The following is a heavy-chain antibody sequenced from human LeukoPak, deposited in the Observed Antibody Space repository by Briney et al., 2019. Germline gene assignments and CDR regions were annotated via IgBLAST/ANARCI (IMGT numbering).Heavy chain of an antibody. J-gene: IGHJ1*01. CDR1: GFTVSTNY. V-gene: IGHV3-53*01. CDR3: ARDVYCSVGNCYQH. Sequence: PGGSLRLSCTASGFTVSTNYMSWVRQAPGKGLEWVSVVFSDGSTYYADSVKGRFTISRDNSKNTLYLQMNSLRAEDTAVYYCARDVYCSVGNCYQHWGQGTLVTVSS. CDR2: VFSDGST. D-gene: IGHD2-15*01.